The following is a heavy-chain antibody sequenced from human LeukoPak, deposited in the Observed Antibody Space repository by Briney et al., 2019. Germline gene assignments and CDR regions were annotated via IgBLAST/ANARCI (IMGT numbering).Heavy chain of an antibody. Sequence: GGSLRLSCAVSGFTVSSTYMSWVRQAPGKGLEWVSLIYTGGSTYYADSVKGRFTISRDNSKNTLYLQMNSLRAEDTAVYYCATKGGLATFGAFAIWGQGTLVTVSS. CDR1: GFTVSSTY. D-gene: IGHD2/OR15-2a*01. V-gene: IGHV3-53*01. J-gene: IGHJ3*02. CDR3: ATKGGLATFGAFAI. CDR2: IYTGGST.